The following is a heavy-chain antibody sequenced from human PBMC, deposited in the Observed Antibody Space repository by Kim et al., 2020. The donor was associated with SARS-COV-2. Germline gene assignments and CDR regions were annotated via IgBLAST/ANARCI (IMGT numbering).Heavy chain of an antibody. J-gene: IGHJ3*02. Sequence: GGSLRLSCAASGFTFSSYAMHWVRQAPGKGLEWVAVISYDGSNKYYADSVKGRFTISRDNSKNTLYLQMNSLRAEDTAVYYCARGGGYIGAFDIWGQDNGHRLF. D-gene: IGHD5-12*01. CDR2: ISYDGSNK. V-gene: IGHV3-30-3*01. CDR1: GFTFSSYA. CDR3: ARGGGYIGAFDI.